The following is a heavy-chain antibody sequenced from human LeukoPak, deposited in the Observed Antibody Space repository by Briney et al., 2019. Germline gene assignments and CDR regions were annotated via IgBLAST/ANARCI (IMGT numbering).Heavy chain of an antibody. Sequence: GGSLRLSCAASGFTFSSYSMNWVRQAPGKGLEWVSSISSSSSYIYYADSVKGRFTISRDNAKNSLYLQMNSQRAEDTAVYYCATLRGGSSSGFDYWGQGTLVTVSS. J-gene: IGHJ4*02. CDR2: ISSSSSYI. D-gene: IGHD6-6*01. V-gene: IGHV3-21*01. CDR1: GFTFSSYS. CDR3: ATLRGGSSSGFDY.